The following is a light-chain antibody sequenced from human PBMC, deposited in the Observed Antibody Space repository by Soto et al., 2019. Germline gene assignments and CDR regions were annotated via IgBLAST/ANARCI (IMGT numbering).Light chain of an antibody. V-gene: IGKV3-15*01. J-gene: IGKJ5*01. Sequence: EIVMTQSPGTLSVSPGERATLSCRASQSVYSNLAWYKQQPGQAPSLLLYGASTRATGIPVRFSGSGFGTEFTLTIRSLKSEDFAVYYCQQYKNWPLFGQGTRLEIK. CDR3: QQYKNWPL. CDR1: QSVYSN. CDR2: GAS.